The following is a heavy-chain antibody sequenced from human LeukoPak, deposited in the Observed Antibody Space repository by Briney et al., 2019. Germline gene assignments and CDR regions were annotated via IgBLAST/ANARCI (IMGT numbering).Heavy chain of an antibody. CDR3: VRGDWESGY. D-gene: IGHD3-9*01. J-gene: IGHJ4*02. Sequence: PGGSLRLSCAASGFTFSSYTLNWVRQAPGKGLEWVSSISSSNTYIYYADSVKGRFTISRDNAKNSLFLQMNSLSAEDTAVFYCVRGDWESGYWGQGTLVTVSS. CDR1: GFTFSSYT. V-gene: IGHV3-21*01. CDR2: ISSSNTYI.